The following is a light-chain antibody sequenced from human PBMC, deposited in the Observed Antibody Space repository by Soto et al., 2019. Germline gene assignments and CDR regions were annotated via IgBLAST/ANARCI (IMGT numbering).Light chain of an antibody. CDR3: QHYNSYSEA. J-gene: IGKJ1*01. V-gene: IGKV1-5*03. CDR1: QTISSW. CDR2: KAS. Sequence: DIQMTHSPSTLSGSLGDIVTITCRASQTISSWLAWYQQKPGKAPKLLIYKASTLKSGVPSRFSGSGSGTEFTLTISSLQPDDFATYYCQHYNSYSEAFGQGTKVDIK.